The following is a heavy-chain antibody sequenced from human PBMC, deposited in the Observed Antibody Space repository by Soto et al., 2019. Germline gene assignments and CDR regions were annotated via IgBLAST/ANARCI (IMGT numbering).Heavy chain of an antibody. CDR3: ARSRNSAVADSFDF. J-gene: IGHJ4*02. V-gene: IGHV3-30*04. Sequence: PGGSLRLSCVASGFTFSRYAIHWVRQAPGKGLEWVAVISRDGSNKYYVDSVKGRFTISRDNSKNTLYLQMNSLRDEDTAVYYCARSRNSAVADSFDFWGQGTLVTVSS. D-gene: IGHD3-10*01. CDR2: ISRDGSNK. CDR1: GFTFSRYA.